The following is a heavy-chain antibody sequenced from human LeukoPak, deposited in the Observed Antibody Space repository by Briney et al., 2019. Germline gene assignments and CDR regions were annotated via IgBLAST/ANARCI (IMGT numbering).Heavy chain of an antibody. Sequence: SETLSLTCTVSGGSIRSSSYYWGWIRQPPGKGLEWIGSIYYSGSTYYNPSLKSRVTISIDMSKSQFSLKLTSVTAADTAVYYCAITYHISSAFDIWVQERMVTDSS. V-gene: IGHV4-39*01. J-gene: IGHJ3*02. CDR3: AITYHISSAFDI. D-gene: IGHD6-6*01. CDR1: GGSIRSSSYY. CDR2: IYYSGST.